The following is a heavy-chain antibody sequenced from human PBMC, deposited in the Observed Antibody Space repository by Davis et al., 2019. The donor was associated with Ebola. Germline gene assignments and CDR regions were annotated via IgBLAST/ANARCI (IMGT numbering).Heavy chain of an antibody. CDR3: AKDFGGPVDS. Sequence: GESLKISCAASGFIFSNYAMSWVRQAPGGGLEWVAGISVTGADIKYADSVRGRFTISRDTAKNTLFLQMNSLRAEDTAIYYCAKDFGGPVDSWGQGTLVTVS. V-gene: IGHV3-23*01. CDR2: ISVTGADI. J-gene: IGHJ4*02. D-gene: IGHD3-3*01. CDR1: GFIFSNYA.